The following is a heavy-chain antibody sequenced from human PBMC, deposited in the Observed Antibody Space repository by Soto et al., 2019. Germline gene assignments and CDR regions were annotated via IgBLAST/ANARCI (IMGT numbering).Heavy chain of an antibody. CDR1: GNSISGTSSF. CDR3: TRRVRSTGLLDY. Sequence: QLQLRESGPGLLKPSETLSLTCTVSGNSISGTSSFWAWIRQPPGKNLGGIGSVYYTGSTYYNSSLTSRVSIPIDTSKNPFSLSLNYVTAADTSVYYCTRRVRSTGLLDYWGQGALVTVSS. CDR2: VYYTGST. D-gene: IGHD4-4*01. V-gene: IGHV4-39*01. J-gene: IGHJ4*02.